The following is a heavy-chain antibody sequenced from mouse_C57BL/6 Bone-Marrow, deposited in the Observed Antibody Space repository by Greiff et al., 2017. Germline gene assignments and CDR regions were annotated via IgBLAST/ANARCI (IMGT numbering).Heavy chain of an antibody. CDR1: GFNIKDYY. Sequence: EVQLKESGAELVRPGASVKLSCTASGFNIKDYYMHWVKQRPEQGLEWIGRIDPEDGDTEYAPKFQGKATMTADPSSNTAYLQLSSLTSEDTAVYYCTTCGNYFYAMDYWGQGTSVTVSS. V-gene: IGHV14-1*01. CDR2: IDPEDGDT. CDR3: TTCGNYFYAMDY. D-gene: IGHD2-1*01. J-gene: IGHJ4*01.